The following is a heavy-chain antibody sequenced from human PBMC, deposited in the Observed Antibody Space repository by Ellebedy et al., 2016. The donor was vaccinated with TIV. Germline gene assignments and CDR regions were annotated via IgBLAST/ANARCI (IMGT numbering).Heavy chain of an antibody. CDR1: GYTFTGYY. J-gene: IGHJ5*02. V-gene: IGHV1-2*04. D-gene: IGHD3-10*01. CDR3: ARAPSVVYGSGSYRFAP. CDR2: INPNSGDT. Sequence: AASVQVSCKASGYTFTGYYMHWVRQAPGQGLEWMGWINPNSGDTNYAQKFQGWVTMTRDTSISTAYMELSRLRSDDTAVYYCARAPSVVYGSGSYRFAPWGQGTLVTVSS.